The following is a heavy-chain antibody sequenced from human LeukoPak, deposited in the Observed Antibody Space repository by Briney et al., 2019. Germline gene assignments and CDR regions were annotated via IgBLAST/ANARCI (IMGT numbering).Heavy chain of an antibody. CDR2: IIPIFGTA. J-gene: IGHJ1*01. Sequence: GASVKVSCKASGGTFSSYAISWVRQAPGQGLEWMGGIIPIFGTANYAQKFQGRVTITTDESTSTAYMELSSLRSEDTAVYYCARVSFHLLNEYFQHWGQGTLVTVSS. CDR1: GGTFSSYA. V-gene: IGHV1-69*05. CDR3: ARVSFHLLNEYFQH. D-gene: IGHD2-2*01.